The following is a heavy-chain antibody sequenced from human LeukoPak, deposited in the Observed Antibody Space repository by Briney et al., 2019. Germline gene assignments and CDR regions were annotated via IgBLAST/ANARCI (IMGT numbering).Heavy chain of an antibody. CDR2: ISGSSSSGDGGAI. V-gene: IGHV3-48*02. CDR3: ARGTGCDSWYIDY. CDR1: GFTFSTYS. Sequence: GGSLRLSCTASGFTFSTYSMNWVRQAPGRGLEWVSYISGSSSSGDGGAIQYADSVKGRFTISRDNDKNSLYLQMNSLRDEDTAVYYCARGTGCDSWYIDYWGQGTLVSVSS. D-gene: IGHD6-13*01. J-gene: IGHJ4*02.